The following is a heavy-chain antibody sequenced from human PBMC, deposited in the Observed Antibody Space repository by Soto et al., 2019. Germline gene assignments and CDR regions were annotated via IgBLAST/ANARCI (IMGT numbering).Heavy chain of an antibody. CDR1: GYTFTNFG. Sequence: QVQLEQSGAEVKKPGASVKVSCKASGYTFTNFGISWVRQAPGQGLEWMGWISTYNGNTNYAQKFQGRVPMTIDTSTSTAYMELRSLRSDDTAVYYCARVPLGILYEYNRARVLYYFDYWGQGTLVTVSS. J-gene: IGHJ4*02. D-gene: IGHD2-8*01. V-gene: IGHV1-18*04. CDR2: ISTYNGNT. CDR3: ARVPLGILYEYNRARVLYYFDY.